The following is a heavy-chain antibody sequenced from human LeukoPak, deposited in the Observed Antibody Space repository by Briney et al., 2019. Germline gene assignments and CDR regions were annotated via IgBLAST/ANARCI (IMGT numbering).Heavy chain of an antibody. J-gene: IGHJ4*02. V-gene: IGHV3-30*04. CDR1: GFTFSSYA. Sequence: GRSLRLSCAASGFTFSSYAMHWVRQAPGRGLEWVAVISYDGSNKYYADSVKSRFTISRDNSKNTLYLQMNSLRAEDTAVYYCAREGGVGYCSGGSCYHTYYFDYWGQGTLVTVSS. CDR2: ISYDGSNK. CDR3: AREGGVGYCSGGSCYHTYYFDY. D-gene: IGHD2-15*01.